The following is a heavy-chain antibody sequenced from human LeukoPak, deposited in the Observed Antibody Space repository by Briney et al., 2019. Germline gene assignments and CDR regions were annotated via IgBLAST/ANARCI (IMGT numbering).Heavy chain of an antibody. Sequence: GASVKVSCKPSGYTFTSYYMHWVRQAPGQGLEWMGIINPSGGSTSYAQKFQCRVTMTRDTSTSTVYMELSSLRSEDTAGYYCARAPAAQNWFDPWGQGTLVTVSS. CDR3: ARAPAAQNWFDP. CDR1: GYTFTSYY. CDR2: INPSGGST. J-gene: IGHJ5*02. V-gene: IGHV1-46*01. D-gene: IGHD2-2*01.